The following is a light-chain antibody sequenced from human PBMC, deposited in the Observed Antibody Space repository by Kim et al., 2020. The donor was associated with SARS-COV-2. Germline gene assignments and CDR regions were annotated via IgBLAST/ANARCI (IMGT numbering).Light chain of an antibody. J-gene: IGLJ3*02. CDR2: YST. V-gene: IGLV3-21*04. CDR3: QVWDRGPDQPV. Sequence: SSELTQPLSVSVAPGMTALITCGGDYLGNKNVHWYQRKPGQAPVLVIYYSTERPSGISGRFSGSNSGNTATLIISRVEAGDEASYFCQVWDRGPDQPVFGGGTQLTVL. CDR1: YLGNKN.